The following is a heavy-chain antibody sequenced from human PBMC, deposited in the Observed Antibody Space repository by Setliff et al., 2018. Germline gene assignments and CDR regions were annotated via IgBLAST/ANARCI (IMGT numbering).Heavy chain of an antibody. V-gene: IGHV1-69*05. CDR1: GGTFSNYD. D-gene: IGHD2-15*01. CDR3: ATTTLGRYCSGGNCYFGY. J-gene: IGHJ4*02. Sequence: SVKVSCKASGGTFSNYDISWVRQAPGQGLEWMGGIIPIFGTTNYAQRFQGRVTITTDESTSTAYMELSSLRSEDTAVYYCATTTLGRYCSGGNCYFGYWGQGTLVPVS. CDR2: IIPIFGTT.